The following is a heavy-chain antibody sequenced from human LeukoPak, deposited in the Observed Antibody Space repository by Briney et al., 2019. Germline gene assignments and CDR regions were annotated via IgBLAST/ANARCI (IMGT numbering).Heavy chain of an antibody. CDR3: ARDASWGLAAATIDY. V-gene: IGHV4-38-2*02. CDR2: IYHSDYT. J-gene: IGHJ4*02. CDR1: GYSISSGYY. D-gene: IGHD6-13*01. Sequence: KPSETLSLTCAVSGYSISSGYYWGWIRQPPGKGLEWIGSIYHSDYTYYNPSLKSRVTISVDTSKNQFSLKLSSVTAADTAVYYCARDASWGLAAATIDYWGQGTLVTVFS.